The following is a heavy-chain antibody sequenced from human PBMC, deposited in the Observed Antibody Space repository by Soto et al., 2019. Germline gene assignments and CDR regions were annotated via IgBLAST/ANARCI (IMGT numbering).Heavy chain of an antibody. J-gene: IGHJ6*02. CDR1: GFTFSSYG. Sequence: LRLSCAASGFTFSSYGMHWVRQAPGKGLEWVAVIWYDGSNKYYADSVKGRFTISRDNSKNTLYLQMNSLRAEDTAVYYCARPRKNPYYYYYCMDVWGQGTTVTVSS. CDR3: ARPRKNPYYYYYCMDV. V-gene: IGHV3-33*01. CDR2: IWYDGSNK. D-gene: IGHD6-6*01.